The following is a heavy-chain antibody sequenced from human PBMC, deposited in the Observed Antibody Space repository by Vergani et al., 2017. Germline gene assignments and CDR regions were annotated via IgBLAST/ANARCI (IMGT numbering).Heavy chain of an antibody. CDR1: GYTSTSYA. V-gene: IGHV7-4-1*02. J-gene: IGHJ6*02. CDR3: ARERVQLWGTRRYYYGMDV. D-gene: IGHD5-18*01. Sequence: QVQLVQSGSELKKPGASVKASCKASGYTSTSYAMTWVRQAPGQGLEWMGWINTNTGNPTYAQGFTGRFVFSLDTSVSTAYLQISSLKAEDAAVYYCARERVQLWGTRRYYYGMDVWGQGTTVTVSS. CDR2: INTNTGNP.